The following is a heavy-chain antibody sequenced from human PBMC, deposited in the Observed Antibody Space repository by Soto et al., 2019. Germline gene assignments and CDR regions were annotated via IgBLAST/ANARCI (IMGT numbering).Heavy chain of an antibody. Sequence: QVQLVESGGGVVPPGRSLRLSCAASGFMFSRYAMHWVRQAPGKGLEWVAVISKDGSVIYYADSVKGRFTISRDKSKNMVYLPLISLRDEDTAVFYCVRSRSGAVPDSFAYWGQGTLVTVAS. V-gene: IGHV3-30*04. J-gene: IGHJ4*02. CDR1: GFMFSRYA. D-gene: IGHD3-10*01. CDR2: ISKDGSVI. CDR3: VRSRSGAVPDSFAY.